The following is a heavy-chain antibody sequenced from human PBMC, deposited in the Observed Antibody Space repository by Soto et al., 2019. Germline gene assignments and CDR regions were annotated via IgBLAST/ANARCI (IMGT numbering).Heavy chain of an antibody. D-gene: IGHD3-3*01. CDR3: ARGQRFSDWFDP. Sequence: SETLSLTCTVSGGSMSSYYWTWIRQPAGKGLEWIGRVYSSGGTHYNPSLKSRVTISIDTSKNQFSLRLLSVTDADTAVYFCARGQRFSDWFDPWGQGTLVTSPQ. V-gene: IGHV4-4*07. CDR2: VYSSGGT. CDR1: GGSMSSYY. J-gene: IGHJ5*02.